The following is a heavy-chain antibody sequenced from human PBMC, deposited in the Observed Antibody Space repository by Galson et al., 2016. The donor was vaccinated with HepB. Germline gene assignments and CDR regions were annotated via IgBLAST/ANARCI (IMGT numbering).Heavy chain of an antibody. CDR2: IRSKAYGGTK. CDR3: TRDYDLDC. J-gene: IGHJ4*02. CDR1: GFTFGDYP. V-gene: IGHV3-49*04. D-gene: IGHD5-12*01. Sequence: SLRLSCAASGFTFGDYPMTWVRQAPGKGLEWVGFIRSKAYGGTKEYAASVKGRFTISRDNSKNIAYLQMDSLKIEDTAVYYCTRDYDLDCWGPGTLVTVSS.